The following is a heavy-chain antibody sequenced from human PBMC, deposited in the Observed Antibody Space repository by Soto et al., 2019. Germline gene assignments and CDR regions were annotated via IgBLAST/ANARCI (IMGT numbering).Heavy chain of an antibody. D-gene: IGHD2-2*01. Sequence: GGSLRLSCAASGFTFSSYGMHWVRQAPGKGLEWVAVIWYDGSNKYYADSVKGRFTISRDNSKNTLYLQMNSLRAEDTAVYYCARDQLRLYFDYWGQGTLVTVSS. V-gene: IGHV3-33*01. CDR2: IWYDGSNK. CDR1: GFTFSSYG. CDR3: ARDQLRLYFDY. J-gene: IGHJ4*02.